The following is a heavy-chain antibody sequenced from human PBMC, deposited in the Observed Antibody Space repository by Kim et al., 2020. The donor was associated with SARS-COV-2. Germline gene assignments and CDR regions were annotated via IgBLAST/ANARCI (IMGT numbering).Heavy chain of an antibody. CDR3: ARRGYYYDSSGYGYYFDY. Sequence: GRFTISRDNSKNTLYLQMNSLRAEDTAVYYCARRGYYYDSSGYGYYFDYWGQGTLVTVSS. J-gene: IGHJ4*02. V-gene: IGHV3-66*01. D-gene: IGHD3-22*01.